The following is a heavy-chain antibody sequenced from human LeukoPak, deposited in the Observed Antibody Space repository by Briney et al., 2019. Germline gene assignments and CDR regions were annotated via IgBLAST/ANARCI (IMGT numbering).Heavy chain of an antibody. D-gene: IGHD3-3*01. Sequence: GSLRLSCAASGFTFSSYWMSWVRQAPGKGLEWVANIKQDGSEKYYVDSVKGRFTISRDNAKNSLYLQMNSLRAEDTAVYYCARDHYYDFWSGYYKAYYYYYGMDVWGQGTTVTVSS. CDR3: ARDHYYDFWSGYYKAYYYYYGMDV. CDR2: IKQDGSEK. J-gene: IGHJ6*02. CDR1: GFTFSSYW. V-gene: IGHV3-7*01.